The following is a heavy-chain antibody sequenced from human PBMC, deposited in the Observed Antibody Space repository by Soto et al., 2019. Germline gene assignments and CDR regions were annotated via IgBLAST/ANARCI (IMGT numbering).Heavy chain of an antibody. J-gene: IGHJ4*02. CDR1: GGTFSSYA. D-gene: IGHD2-21*02. Sequence: QVQLVQSGAEVKKPGSSVNVSCKASGGTFSSYAISWVRQAPGQGLEWMGGIIPIFGTANYAQKFQGRVTITADESTSTSYMELSSLRSEDTAGYYCARDLFCGGDCSYGFDYWGQGTMVTVSS. CDR2: IIPIFGTA. V-gene: IGHV1-69*01. CDR3: ARDLFCGGDCSYGFDY.